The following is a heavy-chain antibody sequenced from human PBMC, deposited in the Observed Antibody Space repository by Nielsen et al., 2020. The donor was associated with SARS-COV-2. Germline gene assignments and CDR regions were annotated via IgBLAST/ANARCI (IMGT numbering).Heavy chain of an antibody. CDR3: AKDGHCSTASCHRRSWFDP. CDR1: GFTFINYA. J-gene: IGHJ5*02. Sequence: GGSLRLSCAASGFTFINYAMSWVRQAPGKGLEWVSTISGSGGSTYYADSVKGRFTTSRDNSKNTLFLQLNSLRAEDTAVYYCAKDGHCSTASCHRRSWFDPWGQGTLVTVSS. V-gene: IGHV3-23*01. CDR2: ISGSGGST. D-gene: IGHD2-15*01.